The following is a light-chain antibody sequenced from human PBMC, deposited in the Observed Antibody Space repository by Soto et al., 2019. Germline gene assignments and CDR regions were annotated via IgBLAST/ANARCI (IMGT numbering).Light chain of an antibody. Sequence: QSALTQPASVSGCPGQSITISCTRTTSDDGGYDYFSWYQRHPGKATKLTIYEVSKRPSGVSSRFSGSKYDNTASLTISWLQADDVGDSYFASYTSASTHFSVFGTGTKGTVL. CDR2: EVS. CDR3: ASYTSASTHFSV. CDR1: TSDDGGYDY. J-gene: IGLJ1*01. V-gene: IGLV2-14*01.